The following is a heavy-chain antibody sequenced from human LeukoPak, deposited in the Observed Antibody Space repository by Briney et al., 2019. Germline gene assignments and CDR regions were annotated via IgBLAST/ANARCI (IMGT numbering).Heavy chain of an antibody. Sequence: PSETLSLTCAVYGGSFGGYYWSWIRQPPGKGLEWIGEINHSGSTNYNPSLKSRVTISVDTSKNQFSLKLSSVTAADTAVYYCAGSSSGWPYYFDYWGQGTLVTVSS. D-gene: IGHD6-19*01. V-gene: IGHV4-34*01. CDR2: INHSGST. J-gene: IGHJ4*02. CDR3: AGSSSGWPYYFDY. CDR1: GGSFGGYY.